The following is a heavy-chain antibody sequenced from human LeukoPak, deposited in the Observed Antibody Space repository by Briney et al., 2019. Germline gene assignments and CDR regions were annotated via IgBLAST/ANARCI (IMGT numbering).Heavy chain of an antibody. J-gene: IGHJ4*02. Sequence: SETLSLTCTVSGGSISSSSYYWGWIRQPPGKGLEWIGSIYYSGSTYYNPSLKSRVTISVDTSKNQFSLKLSSVTAADTAVYYCASARSSSRPPDYWGQGTLVTVSS. CDR1: GGSISSSSYY. V-gene: IGHV4-39*07. CDR3: ASARSSSRPPDY. D-gene: IGHD6-13*01. CDR2: IYYSGST.